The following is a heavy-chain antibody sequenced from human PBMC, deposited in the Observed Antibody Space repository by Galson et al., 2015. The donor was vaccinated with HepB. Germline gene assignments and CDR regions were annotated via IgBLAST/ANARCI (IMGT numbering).Heavy chain of an antibody. Sequence: SLRLSCAASGFNFDNYGLSWVRQIPGKGLEWVSGIDWNGDNIDYADSVKGRFTISRDNAKNSLFLQMNSLRAEDTALYYCARKGRGLLNLHYFDFWGQGTLVTVSS. CDR3: ARKGRGLLNLHYFDF. D-gene: IGHD3-10*01. J-gene: IGHJ4*02. V-gene: IGHV3-20*04. CDR2: IDWNGDNI. CDR1: GFNFDNYG.